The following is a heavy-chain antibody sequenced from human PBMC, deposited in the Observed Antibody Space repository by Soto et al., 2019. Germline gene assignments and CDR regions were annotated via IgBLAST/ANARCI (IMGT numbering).Heavy chain of an antibody. J-gene: IGHJ4*02. CDR3: ARRLWSFDY. V-gene: IGHV3-33*01. Sequence: QVQLVESGGGVVQPGGSLRLSCAASGFTFSSYGMHWVRQAPGKGLEWVAVIWLDGSNKYYADSVKGRFTISRDNSKNTAYLQVNSLRAEDTVVYYCARRLWSFDYWGQGNLVTVSS. D-gene: IGHD5-18*01. CDR1: GFTFSSYG. CDR2: IWLDGSNK.